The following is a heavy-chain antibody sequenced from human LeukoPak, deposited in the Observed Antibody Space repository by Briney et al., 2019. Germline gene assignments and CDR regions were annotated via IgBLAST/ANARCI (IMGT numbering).Heavy chain of an antibody. J-gene: IGHJ4*02. D-gene: IGHD2-2*01. V-gene: IGHV1-2*02. CDR2: IDPNSGGT. CDR1: GYTFTGYY. CDR3: ARVGYSSSASDY. Sequence: ASVKVSCKASGYTFTGYYIHWVRQAPGQGLEWMGWIDPNSGGTDYAQKFQGRVTMTRDTSISTAYMDLSRLRSDDTAVYYCARVGYSSSASDYWGQGTLVTVSS.